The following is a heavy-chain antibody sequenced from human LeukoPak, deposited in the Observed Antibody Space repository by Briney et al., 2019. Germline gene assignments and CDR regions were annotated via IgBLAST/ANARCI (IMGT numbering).Heavy chain of an antibody. D-gene: IGHD3-10*01. Sequence: PGGSLRLSCAASGFTFSRYWMRWVRQAPGKGLEGVAKIKNDGSEEYYVDSVKGRFTISRDNARNSLFLQMNSLTVEDTAVYYCARAIRGSAVDTGDRWGQGTLVTVSS. CDR3: ARAIRGSAVDTGDR. CDR2: IKNDGSEE. CDR1: GFTFSRYW. V-gene: IGHV3-7*01. J-gene: IGHJ4*02.